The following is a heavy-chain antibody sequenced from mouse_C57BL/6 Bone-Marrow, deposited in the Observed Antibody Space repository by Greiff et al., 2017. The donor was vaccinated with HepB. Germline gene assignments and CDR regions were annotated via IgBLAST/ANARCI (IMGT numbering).Heavy chain of an antibody. CDR1: GFTFSDYY. J-gene: IGHJ1*03. Sequence: EVHLLESEGGLVQPGSSMKLSCTASGFTFSDYYMAWVRQVPEKGLEWVANINYDGSSTYYLDSLKSRFIISRDNAKNILYLQMSSLKSEDTATYYCARERVYYYGSSYRYFDVWGTGTTVTVSS. D-gene: IGHD1-1*01. CDR3: ARERVYYYGSSYRYFDV. CDR2: INYDGSST. V-gene: IGHV5-16*01.